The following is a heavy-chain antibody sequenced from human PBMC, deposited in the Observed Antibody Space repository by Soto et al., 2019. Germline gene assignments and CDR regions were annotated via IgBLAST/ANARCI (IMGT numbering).Heavy chain of an antibody. Sequence: SETLSLTCTVSGGSISSYYWSWIRQPPGKGLEWSGYIYYSGSTNYNPSLKSRVTISVDTSKNQFSLKLSSVTAADTAVYYCARGPNYDILTGYPFPFSRDPYYFDYWGQGTLVTVSS. V-gene: IGHV4-59*01. CDR2: IYYSGST. CDR1: GGSISSYY. CDR3: ARGPNYDILTGYPFPFSRDPYYFDY. D-gene: IGHD3-9*01. J-gene: IGHJ4*02.